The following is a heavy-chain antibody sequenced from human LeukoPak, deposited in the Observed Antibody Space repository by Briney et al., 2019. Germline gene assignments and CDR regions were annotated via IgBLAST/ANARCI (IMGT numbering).Heavy chain of an antibody. CDR2: IYTSGST. CDR1: GGSISSGSYY. CDR3: AREEYSGSSRQYYMDV. J-gene: IGHJ6*03. V-gene: IGHV4-61*02. Sequence: SETLSLTCTVSGGSISSGSYYWSWIRQPAGKGLKWIGRIYTSGSTNYNPSLKSRVTISVDTSKNQFSLKLSSVTAADTAVYYCAREEYSGSSRQYYMDVWGKGTTVTISS. D-gene: IGHD6-13*01.